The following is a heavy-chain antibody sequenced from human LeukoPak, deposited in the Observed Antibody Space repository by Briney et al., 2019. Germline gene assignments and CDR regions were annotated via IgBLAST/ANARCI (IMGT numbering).Heavy chain of an antibody. D-gene: IGHD6-19*01. CDR2: IKSKTDGGTT. J-gene: IGHJ3*02. Sequence: GGSLRLSCAASGFTFSDYYMSWIRQAPGKGLEWVGRIKSKTDGGTTDYAAPVKGRFTISRDDSKNTLYLQMNSLKTEDTAVYYCTTDPIAVAGTSFDIWGQGTMVTVSS. CDR1: GFTFSDYY. CDR3: TTDPIAVAGTSFDI. V-gene: IGHV3-15*01.